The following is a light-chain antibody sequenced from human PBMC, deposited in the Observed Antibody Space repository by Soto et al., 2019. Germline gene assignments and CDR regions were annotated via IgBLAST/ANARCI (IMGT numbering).Light chain of an antibody. V-gene: IGKV4-1*01. Sequence: DIVMAQSPGSLAVSLGETATISCRSSHSVLHSPNNKNYMTWYQHKPGQPPKMLIYWASIRVSGVPDRFSGSGSGTDFTLTINGLQAEDVAVYYCQQYYCSPYTFGQGTKLEIK. CDR3: QQYYCSPYT. CDR1: HSVLHSPNNKNY. CDR2: WAS. J-gene: IGKJ2*01.